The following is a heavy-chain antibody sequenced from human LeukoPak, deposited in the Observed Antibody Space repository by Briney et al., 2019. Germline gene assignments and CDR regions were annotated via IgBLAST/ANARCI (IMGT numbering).Heavy chain of an antibody. CDR2: IRYDGSNK. D-gene: IGHD2-2*01. CDR1: GFTFSSYG. CDR3: AREVVPAAMGAFDI. J-gene: IGHJ3*02. V-gene: IGHV3-30*02. Sequence: PGGSLRLSCAASGFTFSSYGMHWVRQAPGKGLEWAAFIRYDGSNKYYADSVRGRFTISRDNSKNTLYLQMNSLRAEDTAVYYCAREVVPAAMGAFDIWGQATMVTVSS.